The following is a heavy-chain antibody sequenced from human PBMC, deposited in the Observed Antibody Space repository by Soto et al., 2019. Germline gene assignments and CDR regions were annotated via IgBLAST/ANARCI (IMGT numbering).Heavy chain of an antibody. CDR3: ARKGGGETFDY. CDR1: GGYISSYY. CDR2: IYYSGST. J-gene: IGHJ4*02. D-gene: IGHD3-16*01. V-gene: IGHV4-59*08. Sequence: QVQLQESGPGLVKPSETLSLTCTVSGGYISSYYWSWIRQPPGKGLEWIGYIYYSGSTNYNPSLKSRVTISVDTSKNQFSLKLSSVTAADTAVYYCARKGGGETFDYWGQGTLVTVSS.